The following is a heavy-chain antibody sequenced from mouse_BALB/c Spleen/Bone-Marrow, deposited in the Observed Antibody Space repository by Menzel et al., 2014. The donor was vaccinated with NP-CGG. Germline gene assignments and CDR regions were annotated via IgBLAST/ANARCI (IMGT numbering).Heavy chain of an antibody. CDR1: GFTFSSFG. CDR2: ISSGSTAI. D-gene: IGHD4-1*01. CDR3: ARGGNWDDFDV. Sequence: EVQLVESGGGLVQPGGSRKLSCAASGFTFSSFGMHWVRQAPEKGLEWVAYISSGSTAICYADTVKGRFTISRDNPKNTLFLQMTSLRSEDTAVYYCARGGNWDDFDVWGAGTTVTVSS. V-gene: IGHV5-17*02. J-gene: IGHJ1*01.